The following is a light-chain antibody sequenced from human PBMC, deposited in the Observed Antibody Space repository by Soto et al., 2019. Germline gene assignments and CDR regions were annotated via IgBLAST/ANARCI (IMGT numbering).Light chain of an antibody. Sequence: DIQMTQAPSSLSASVGDRVTITCRASPDIRNDLGWYQQKPGKXPKXXIYAGSSLHSGVPSRFSGSGSGTEFTFTISSLQPEDFETYDCLQHNSYPLTFGGGTKVDIK. V-gene: IGKV1-17*01. CDR3: LQHNSYPLT. J-gene: IGKJ4*01. CDR1: PDIRND. CDR2: AGS.